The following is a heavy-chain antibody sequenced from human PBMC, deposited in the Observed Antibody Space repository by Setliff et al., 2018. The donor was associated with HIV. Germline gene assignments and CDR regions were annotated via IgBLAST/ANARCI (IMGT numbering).Heavy chain of an antibody. Sequence: PGGSLRLSCAVSGFTFHTYFMSWVRQAPGKGLEWVANIRQDGNVFYYVDSVNGRFTISRDNAKNTLYLQMNSLRAEDTAVYYCSRDPEGYYDSSGYYDYWGQGAPVTVSS. CDR2: IRQDGNVF. CDR3: SRDPEGYYDSSGYYDY. J-gene: IGHJ4*02. V-gene: IGHV3-7*01. CDR1: GFTFHTYF. D-gene: IGHD3-22*01.